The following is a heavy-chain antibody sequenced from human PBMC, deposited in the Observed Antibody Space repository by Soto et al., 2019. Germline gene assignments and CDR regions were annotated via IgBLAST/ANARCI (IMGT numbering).Heavy chain of an antibody. J-gene: IGHJ3*02. CDR2: INPYSGGA. Sequence: ASVKVSCKASGYTFTGYYIHWVRQAPGQGLEWIGWINPYSGGADLSQKFQGRVTMTRDTSISAAYMEVSSLRSDDTAVFYCARLMHYSHSGGSSHSGFDMWGQGTLVTVS. CDR3: ARLMHYSHSGGSSHSGFDM. D-gene: IGHD2-21*01. CDR1: GYTFTGYY. V-gene: IGHV1-2*02.